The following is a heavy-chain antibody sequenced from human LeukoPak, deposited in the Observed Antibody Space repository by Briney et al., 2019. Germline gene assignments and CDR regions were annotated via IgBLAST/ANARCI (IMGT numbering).Heavy chain of an antibody. CDR3: AREAGVNYFDY. V-gene: IGHV3-7*01. J-gene: IGHJ4*02. Sequence: GGSLRLSCAASGFTFSNYWMTWVRQAPGKGLEWVANIKQDGSEKYYVDSVKGRFTISRDNAKNSLYLQMNSLRAEDTAVYYCAREAGVNYFDYWGQGTLVTVSS. CDR1: GFTFSNYW. CDR2: IKQDGSEK. D-gene: IGHD2-21*01.